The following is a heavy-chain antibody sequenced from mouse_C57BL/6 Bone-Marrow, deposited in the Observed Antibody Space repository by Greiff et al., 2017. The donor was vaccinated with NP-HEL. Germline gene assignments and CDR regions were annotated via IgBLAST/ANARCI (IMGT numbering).Heavy chain of an antibody. Sequence: SGPELVKPGASVKIPCKASGYTFTDYNMDWVKQSHGKSLEWIGDINPNNGGTIYNQKFKGKATVTVDKSSSTAYMELRSLTSEDTAVYYCARGITTVVARGYYFDYWGQGTTLTVSS. CDR2: INPNNGGT. J-gene: IGHJ2*01. D-gene: IGHD1-1*01. CDR3: ARGITTVVARGYYFDY. CDR1: GYTFTDYN. V-gene: IGHV1-18*01.